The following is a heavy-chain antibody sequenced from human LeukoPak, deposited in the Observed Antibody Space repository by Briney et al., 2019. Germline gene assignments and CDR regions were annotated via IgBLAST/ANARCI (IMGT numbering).Heavy chain of an antibody. CDR2: IKQDGSEK. CDR3: ARDLSRSFSMIRGLIQHREFDF. V-gene: IGHV3-7*01. J-gene: IGHJ4*02. CDR1: GFTFSSRDW. D-gene: IGHD3-10*01. Sequence: GSLRLSCAASGFTFSSRDWMSWVRQAPGKGLEWVANIKQDGSEKYYVDSVKGRFTISKDNAKNSLFLQMNSLRAEDTAVYYCARDLSRSFSMIRGLIQHREFDFWGRGTLVTVSS.